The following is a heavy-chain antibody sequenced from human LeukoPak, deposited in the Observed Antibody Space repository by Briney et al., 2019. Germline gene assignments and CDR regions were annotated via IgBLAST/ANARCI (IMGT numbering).Heavy chain of an antibody. D-gene: IGHD3-22*01. CDR2: IWYDGSNK. V-gene: IGHV3-33*01. Sequence: GSLRLSCAASGFTFSSYGMHWVRQAPGKGLEWVAVIWYDGSNKYYADSVKGRFTISRDNSKNTLYLQMNSLRAEDTAVYYCARDFNYDSSGYNLWGQGTLVTVSS. CDR1: GFTFSSYG. J-gene: IGHJ4*02. CDR3: ARDFNYDSSGYNL.